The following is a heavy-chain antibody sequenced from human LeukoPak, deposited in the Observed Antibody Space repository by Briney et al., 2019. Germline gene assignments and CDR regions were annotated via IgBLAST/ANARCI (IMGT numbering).Heavy chain of an antibody. J-gene: IGHJ3*02. D-gene: IGHD6-19*01. Sequence: SQTLSLTCAISGDSVSSNSAAWNWIRQSPSRGLEWLGRTYYRSKWYNDYAVSVKSRITINPDTSKNQFSLQLNSVTPEDTAVYYCARDAGNGWYLEFAFDIWGQGTMVTVSS. CDR3: ARDAGNGWYLEFAFDI. CDR2: TYYRSKWYN. V-gene: IGHV6-1*01. CDR1: GDSVSSNSAA.